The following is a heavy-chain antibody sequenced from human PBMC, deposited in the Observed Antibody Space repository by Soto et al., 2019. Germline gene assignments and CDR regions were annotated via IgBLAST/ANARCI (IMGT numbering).Heavy chain of an antibody. J-gene: IGHJ5*02. D-gene: IGHD3-10*01. CDR1: GGSVSSGSYY. CDR2: IYYSGST. Sequence: SETLSLTCTVSGGSVSSGSYYWSWIRQPPGKGLEWIGYIYYSGSTNYNPSLKSRVTISVDTSKNQFSLKLSSVTAADTAVYYCAREDYGSGSYYGVWFDPWGQGTLVTVSS. V-gene: IGHV4-61*01. CDR3: AREDYGSGSYYGVWFDP.